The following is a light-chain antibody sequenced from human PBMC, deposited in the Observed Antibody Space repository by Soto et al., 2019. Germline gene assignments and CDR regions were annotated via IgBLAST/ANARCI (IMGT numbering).Light chain of an antibody. CDR2: EVS. V-gene: IGLV2-8*01. J-gene: IGLJ3*02. Sequence: QSALTQPPSASGSPGQSVTISCTGTSSDVGGYNYVSWYQQHPGKAPKLIIYEVSNRPSGVPDRFSGSKSGNTASLTVSGAEDEDEDDYYCSSYAGSDNWVFGGGTKLTVL. CDR3: SSYAGSDNWV. CDR1: SSDVGGYNY.